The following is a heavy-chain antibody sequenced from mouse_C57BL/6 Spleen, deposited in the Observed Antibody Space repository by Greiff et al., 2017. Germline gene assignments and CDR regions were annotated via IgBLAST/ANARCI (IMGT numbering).Heavy chain of an antibody. V-gene: IGHV1-80*01. CDR3: ARSDYYGSSYLYYYAMDY. CDR1: GYAFSSYW. Sequence: VMLVESGAELVKPGASVKISCKASGYAFSSYWMNWVKQRPGKGLEWIGQIYPGDGDTNYNGKFKGKATLTADKSSSTAYMQLSSLTSEDSAVYFCARSDYYGSSYLYYYAMDYWGQGTSVTVSS. D-gene: IGHD1-1*01. CDR2: IYPGDGDT. J-gene: IGHJ4*01.